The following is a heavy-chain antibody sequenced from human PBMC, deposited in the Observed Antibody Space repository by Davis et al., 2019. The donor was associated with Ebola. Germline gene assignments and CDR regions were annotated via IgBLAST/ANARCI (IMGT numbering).Heavy chain of an antibody. CDR1: GFTFSNYP. CDR3: VRDRDFSFDQ. Sequence: GGSLRLSCAASGFTFSNYPMNWVRQAPGKGLEWISNIRTNSEGTTKHAESVKGRFTISREDATSSLYLQMNSLRDGDTAVYYCVRDRDFSFDQWGRGILVTVSS. V-gene: IGHV3-48*02. CDR2: IRTNSEGTT. J-gene: IGHJ4*02. D-gene: IGHD2/OR15-2a*01.